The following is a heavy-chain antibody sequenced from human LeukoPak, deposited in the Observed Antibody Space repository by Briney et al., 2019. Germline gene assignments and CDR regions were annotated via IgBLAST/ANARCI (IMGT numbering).Heavy chain of an antibody. CDR1: GYTFTSYA. Sequence: ASVTVSCKASGYTFTSYAMNWVRQAPGQGLEWMGWINTNTGNPTYAQGFTGRFVFSLDTSVSTAYLQISSLKAEDTAVYYCARVRAAAPYYYMDVWGKGTTVTVSS. CDR2: INTNTGNP. V-gene: IGHV7-4-1*02. D-gene: IGHD6-13*01. CDR3: ARVRAAAPYYYMDV. J-gene: IGHJ6*03.